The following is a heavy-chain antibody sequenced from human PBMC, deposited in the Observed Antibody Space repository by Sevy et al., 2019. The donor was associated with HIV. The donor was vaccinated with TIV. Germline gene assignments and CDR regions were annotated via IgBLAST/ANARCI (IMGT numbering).Heavy chain of an antibody. Sequence: GGSLRLSCAASSGFTFSSYWMSWVRQAPGKGLEWVANIKQDGSVKHHLDSVRGRFTISRDNAKNSLYLQMNRLRVEETAVYYCARGTYYYDSTGYYHDVFDVWGQGTMVTVSS. V-gene: IGHV3-7*03. CDR1: SGFTFSSYW. J-gene: IGHJ3*01. CDR3: ARGTYYYDSTGYYHDVFDV. CDR2: IKQDGSVK. D-gene: IGHD3-22*01.